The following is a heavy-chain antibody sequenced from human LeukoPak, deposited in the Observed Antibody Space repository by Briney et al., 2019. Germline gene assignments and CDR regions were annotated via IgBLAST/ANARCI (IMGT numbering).Heavy chain of an antibody. V-gene: IGHV1-18*01. J-gene: IGHJ4*02. CDR1: GYTFTSYG. Sequence: GASVKVSCKASGYTFTSYGISWVRQATGQGLELIVSISAYNGNTNYAQKLQGRVTMTTDTSTSTAYMELRSLRSDDTAVYYCARSIVVVVAASAGFDYWGQGTLVTVSS. D-gene: IGHD2-15*01. CDR3: ARSIVVVVAASAGFDY. CDR2: ISAYNGNT.